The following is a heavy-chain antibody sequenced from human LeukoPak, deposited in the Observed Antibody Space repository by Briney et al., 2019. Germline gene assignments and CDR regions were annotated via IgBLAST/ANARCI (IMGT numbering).Heavy chain of an antibody. V-gene: IGHV4-4*07. D-gene: IGHD2-2*01. CDR1: GGSISSYY. CDR3: ASYHGLYYFDY. CDR2: IYTSGT. Sequence: SETLSLTCTVSGGSISSYYWSWIRQPAGKGLEWIGRIYTSGTNYNPSLKSRVTMSIDTSKNQFSLKLSSVTAADTAVYYCASYHGLYYFDYWGQGTLITVSS. J-gene: IGHJ4*02.